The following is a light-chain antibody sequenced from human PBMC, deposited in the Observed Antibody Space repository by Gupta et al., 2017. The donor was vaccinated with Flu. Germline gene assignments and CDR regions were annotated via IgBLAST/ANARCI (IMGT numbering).Light chain of an antibody. Sequence: QSALTQPPSASGSPGQSVTISCTGTSDDVGGYDYVSWYLQHPGKAPKLIIYEVAKRPSGVPDRFSGSKSDTTASLTVSGLQAEDEGHDYCSSFTDSGIGVFGGGTKLTVL. CDR3: SSFTDSGIGV. J-gene: IGLJ3*02. CDR1: SDDVGGYDY. CDR2: EVA. V-gene: IGLV2-8*01.